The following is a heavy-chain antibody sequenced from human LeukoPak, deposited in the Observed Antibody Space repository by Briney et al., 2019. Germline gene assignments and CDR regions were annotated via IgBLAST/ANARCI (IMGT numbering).Heavy chain of an antibody. J-gene: IGHJ6*03. CDR3: ARAPSAAAGTDMDV. V-gene: IGHV4-61*02. D-gene: IGHD6-13*01. Sequence: SETLSLTCTVSGGSISSGTYYWSWIRQPAGKGLEWIGRIYTTGSTNYNPSLKSRVTVSVDTLKNQFSLKLSSVTAADTAVYYCARAPSAAAGTDMDVWGKGTTVTISS. CDR1: GGSISSGTYY. CDR2: IYTTGST.